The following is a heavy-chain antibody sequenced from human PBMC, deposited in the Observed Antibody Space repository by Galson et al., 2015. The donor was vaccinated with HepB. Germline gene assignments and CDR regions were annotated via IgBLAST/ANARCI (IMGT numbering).Heavy chain of an antibody. Sequence: ETLSLTCSVSSDSMTTTRDNWAWIRQPPGRGLEWIGTIYFNGSTHYNPSLNGRVTISKEASQSQFSLRLTSAAAADTATYFCARYRFLLHYFDPWSRGTPVTVSS. V-gene: IGHV4-39*01. CDR1: SDSMTTTRDN. CDR2: IYFNGST. J-gene: IGHJ4*02. D-gene: IGHD2-21*01. CDR3: ARYRFLLHYFDP.